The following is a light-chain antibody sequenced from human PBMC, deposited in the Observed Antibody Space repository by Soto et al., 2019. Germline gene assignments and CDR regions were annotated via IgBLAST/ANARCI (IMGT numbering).Light chain of an antibody. J-gene: IGLJ2*01. CDR1: SSDVGSYDL. V-gene: IGLV2-23*02. Sequence: QSVLTHPASVSGSPGQSITISCTGTSSDVGSYDLVSWYQHHSGKAPKIIIYEVNKRPSGISDRFSGSKSGNTASLTISGLQAEDEADYFCCSFVRTNGLLFGGGTKVTVL. CDR3: CSFVRTNGLL. CDR2: EVN.